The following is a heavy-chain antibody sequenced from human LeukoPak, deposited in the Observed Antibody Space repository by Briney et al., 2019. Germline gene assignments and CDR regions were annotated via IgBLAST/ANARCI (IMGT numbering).Heavy chain of an antibody. V-gene: IGHV4-34*01. CDR2: INHSGPT. CDR1: AGSFTVHY. CDR3: ARAAPRRARGYSGYGLWY. J-gene: IGHJ4*02. D-gene: IGHD5-12*01. Sequence: KPSESLSLTCAVYAGSFTVHYWSWIRQLPGKLLEWIGEINHSGPTNYNPSLNSRVTISVDTSKNQFSLKLSSVTAAHTAVYYCARAAPRRARGYSGYGLWYWGQGTLVTVSS.